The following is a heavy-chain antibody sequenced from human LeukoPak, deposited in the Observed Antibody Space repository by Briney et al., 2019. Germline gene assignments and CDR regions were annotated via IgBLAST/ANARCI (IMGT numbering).Heavy chain of an antibody. D-gene: IGHD3-10*01. J-gene: IGHJ4*02. CDR2: ITGSGPYM. V-gene: IGHV3-21*06. CDR1: GFTFSTFA. CDR3: ARDVGAVRGEVYFDY. Sequence: GRSLRLSCAASGFTFSTFAMHWVRLSPGKGLEWVSSITGSGPYMLYADSVKHRFTISRDNTKNLLYLEMNSLRAEDTAMYFCARDVGAVRGEVYFDYWGQGTLVTVSS.